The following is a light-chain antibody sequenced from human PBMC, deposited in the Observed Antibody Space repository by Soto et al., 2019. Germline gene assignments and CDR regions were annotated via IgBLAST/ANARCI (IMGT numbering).Light chain of an antibody. CDR1: SSDIGSNY. Sequence: QSVLTQPPSVSAAPGQKVTISCSGSSSDIGSNYVSWYQQLPGTAPKLMIYEVSNRPSGVSNRFSGSKSGNTASLTISGLQAEDEADYYCSSYRTSTNSYTTSSARVFGTGTKLTVL. CDR2: EVS. J-gene: IGLJ1*01. V-gene: IGLV2-14*01. CDR3: SSYRTSTNSYTTSSARV.